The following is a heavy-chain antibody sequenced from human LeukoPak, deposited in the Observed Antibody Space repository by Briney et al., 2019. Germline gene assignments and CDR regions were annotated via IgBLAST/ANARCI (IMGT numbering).Heavy chain of an antibody. J-gene: IGHJ4*02. V-gene: IGHV3-30*18. CDR1: GFTFSSYG. CDR3: AKAPTGEHDHY. D-gene: IGHD4-17*01. Sequence: GSLRLSCAASGFTFSSYGMHWVRQAPGKGLEWVAVISYDGSNKYYADSVKGRFTISRDNSKNTLYLQMNSLRAEDTAVYYCAKAPTGEHDHYWGQGTLVTVSS. CDR2: ISYDGSNK.